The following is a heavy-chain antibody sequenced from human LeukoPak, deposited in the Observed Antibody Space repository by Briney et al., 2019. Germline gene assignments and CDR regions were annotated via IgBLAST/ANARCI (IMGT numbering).Heavy chain of an antibody. J-gene: IGHJ6*03. CDR2: INPNSGGT. Sequence: VASVKVSCKASGYTFTGYYMHWVRQAPGQGLEWMGWINPNSGGTNYAQKFQGRVTMTRDTSISTAYMELSRLRSDDTAVYYCARDSSSPDYYYYYMDVWGKGTTVTVSS. D-gene: IGHD6-13*01. V-gene: IGHV1-2*02. CDR1: GYTFTGYY. CDR3: ARDSSSPDYYYYYMDV.